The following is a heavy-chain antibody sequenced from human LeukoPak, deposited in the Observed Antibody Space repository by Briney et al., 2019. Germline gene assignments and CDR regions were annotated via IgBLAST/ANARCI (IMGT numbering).Heavy chain of an antibody. CDR2: IYPGDSDT. CDR1: GYSFNTYW. CDR3: ARRQGCSSTSCPPDY. Sequence: AASLKISCRGSGYSFNTYWIGWGRQMPGKGLEWMGLIYPGDSDTRYSPSFQGQVTMSADKSINTAYLQWSSLKASDTAMYYCARRQGCSSTSCPPDYWGQGTLVTVSS. J-gene: IGHJ4*02. D-gene: IGHD2-2*01. V-gene: IGHV5-51*01.